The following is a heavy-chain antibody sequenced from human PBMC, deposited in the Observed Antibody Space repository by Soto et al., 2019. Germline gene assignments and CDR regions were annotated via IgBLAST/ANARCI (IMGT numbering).Heavy chain of an antibody. V-gene: IGHV1-18*01. D-gene: IGHD2-8*01. Sequence: QGQLVQSGGEVKKPGASVKVSCKASGYTFSRYGISWVRQAPGQGREWMGWISGYNGDTNYAQKFQGRVTMTIDTATTTAYMELRGLTSDDTAIYYCAKNGQPPYYYYGLDVWGQGTTVTVSS. J-gene: IGHJ6*02. CDR2: ISGYNGDT. CDR1: GYTFSRYG. CDR3: AKNGQPPYYYYGLDV.